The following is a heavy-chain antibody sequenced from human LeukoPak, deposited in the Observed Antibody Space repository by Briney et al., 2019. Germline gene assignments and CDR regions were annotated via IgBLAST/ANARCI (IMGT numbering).Heavy chain of an antibody. V-gene: IGHV5-51*01. Sequence: GEPLKISCKGSGYPFTSYWIGWVRQLPGKGLEWMGIIYPGDSDTRYSPSFQGQVTISADKSISTAYLQWSSLKASDTAMYYCARQVRCSSTSCLDYWGQGTLVTVSS. CDR1: GYPFTSYW. D-gene: IGHD2-2*01. CDR2: IYPGDSDT. J-gene: IGHJ4*02. CDR3: ARQVRCSSTSCLDY.